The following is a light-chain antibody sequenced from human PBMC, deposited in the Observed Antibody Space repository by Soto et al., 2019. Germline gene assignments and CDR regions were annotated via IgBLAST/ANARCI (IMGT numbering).Light chain of an antibody. CDR2: GNS. J-gene: IGLJ2*01. Sequence: QPVLTQPPSVSGAPGQRVIISCTGSSSNIGAGYDVHWYQQLPGTAPKLLIYGNSNRPSGVPDRFSGSKSGTSASLAITGLQAEDEADYYCQSYDSSLSGKNVVFGGGTKLTVL. CDR3: QSYDSSLSGKNVV. CDR1: SSNIGAGYD. V-gene: IGLV1-40*01.